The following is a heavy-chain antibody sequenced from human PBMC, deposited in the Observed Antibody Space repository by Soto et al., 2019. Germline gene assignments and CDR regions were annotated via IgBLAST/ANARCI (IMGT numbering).Heavy chain of an antibody. D-gene: IGHD3-3*01. CDR2: ISSSSSTI. CDR3: ARDGVGPVEAFDI. CDR1: GFTFSSYS. Sequence: GGSLRLSCAASGFTFSSYSMNWVRQAPGKGLEWVSYISSSSSTIYYADSVKGRFTISRDNAKNSLYLQMNSLRAEDTAVYYCARDGVGPVEAFDIWGQGTMVTVSS. V-gene: IGHV3-48*04. J-gene: IGHJ3*02.